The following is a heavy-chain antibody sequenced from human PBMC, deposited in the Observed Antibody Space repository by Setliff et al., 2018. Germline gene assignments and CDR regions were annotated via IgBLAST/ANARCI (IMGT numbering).Heavy chain of an antibody. V-gene: IGHV4-61*02. CDR2: IYASGST. CDR1: GGSISSGHY. CDR3: ARESYYYYMDV. J-gene: IGHJ6*03. Sequence: TLSLTCAVSGGSISSGHYWSWIRQPAGKGLEWIGRIYASGSTNYNPSLKSRVTISVDMSKNQFSLKLSSVTAADTAVYYCARESYYYYMDVWGKGTTVTVSS.